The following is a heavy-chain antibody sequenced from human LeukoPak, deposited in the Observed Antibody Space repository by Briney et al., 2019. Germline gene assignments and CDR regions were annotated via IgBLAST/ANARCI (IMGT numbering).Heavy chain of an antibody. CDR1: GFTFSSYA. CDR3: AKDGRYCSGGSPCWVYYYGMDV. CDR2: ISGSGGIT. D-gene: IGHD2-15*01. V-gene: IGHV3-23*01. J-gene: IGHJ6*02. Sequence: GGSLRLSCAASGFTFSSYAMSWVRQAPGKGLEWVSAISGSGGITYYADSVKGRFTISRDNSKNTLYLQMNSLRAEDTAVYYCAKDGRYCSGGSPCWVYYYGMDVWGQGTTVTVSS.